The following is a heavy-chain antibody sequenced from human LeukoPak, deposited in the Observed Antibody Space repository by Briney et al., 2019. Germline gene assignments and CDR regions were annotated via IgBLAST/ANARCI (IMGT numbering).Heavy chain of an antibody. CDR2: IIPILGIA. CDR1: GGTFSSYA. J-gene: IGHJ4*02. D-gene: IGHD2-15*01. V-gene: IGHV1-69*04. CDR3: ARDDPPTEVVAAT. Sequence: AASVKVSCEASGGTFSSYAISWVRQAPGQGLEWMGRIIPILGIANYAQKFQGRVTITADKSTSTAYMELSSLRSEDTAVYYCARDDPPTEVVAATWGQGTLVTVSS.